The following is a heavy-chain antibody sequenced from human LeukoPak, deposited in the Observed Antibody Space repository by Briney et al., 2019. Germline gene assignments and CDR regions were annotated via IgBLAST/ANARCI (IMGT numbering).Heavy chain of an antibody. D-gene: IGHD3-22*01. CDR1: GGSISSSNW. Sequence: PSGTLSLTCAVSGGSISSSNWWNWVRQPPGKGLEWIGEIYHSGSTNYNPSLKSRVTISVDKSKNQFSLKLSSVTAADTAVYYCARQYYYDSSGYPLDYWGQGTLVTVSS. J-gene: IGHJ4*02. V-gene: IGHV4-4*02. CDR2: IYHSGST. CDR3: ARQYYYDSSGYPLDY.